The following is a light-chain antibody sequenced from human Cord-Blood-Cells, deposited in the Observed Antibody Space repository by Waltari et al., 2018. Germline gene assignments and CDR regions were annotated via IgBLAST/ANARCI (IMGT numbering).Light chain of an antibody. CDR1: QSVSSY. CDR2: DAS. V-gene: IGKV3-11*01. J-gene: IGKJ4*01. CDR3: QQRSNWP. Sequence: ELVLTQSPATLSLSPGEGATLSCRASQSVSSYLAWYQQKPGQAPRLLIYDASNRATGIPARFSGSGSGTDFTLTISSLEPEDFAVYYCQQRSNWPFGGGTKVEIK.